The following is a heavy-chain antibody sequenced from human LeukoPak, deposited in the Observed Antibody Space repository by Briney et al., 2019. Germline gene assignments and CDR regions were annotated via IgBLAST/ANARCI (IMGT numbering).Heavy chain of an antibody. D-gene: IGHD2-21*01. J-gene: IGHJ3*02. Sequence: GGSLRLSCAASGFTFSTYSMNWVRQAPGKGLEWVSHISTSGTTIYNADSVKGRFAISRDNAKNSLYLQMNSLRDEDTAVYYCARNGIFVFDIWGQGTMVSVSS. CDR2: ISTSGTTI. CDR1: GFTFSTYS. V-gene: IGHV3-48*02. CDR3: ARNGIFVFDI.